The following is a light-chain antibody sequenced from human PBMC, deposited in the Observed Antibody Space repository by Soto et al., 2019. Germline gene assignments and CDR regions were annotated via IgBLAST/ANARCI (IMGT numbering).Light chain of an antibody. CDR2: AAS. CDR3: QQLNTYPIT. CDR1: QGISTY. J-gene: IGKJ5*01. V-gene: IGKV1-9*01. Sequence: DVQLTQSPSVLSSSVVYIVTITCRASQGISTYLAWYQQKPGKAPKLLIYAASTLQSGVPSRFSGSGSGTEFTLTVSSLQPEDFATYYCQQLNTYPITFGQGTRLEIK.